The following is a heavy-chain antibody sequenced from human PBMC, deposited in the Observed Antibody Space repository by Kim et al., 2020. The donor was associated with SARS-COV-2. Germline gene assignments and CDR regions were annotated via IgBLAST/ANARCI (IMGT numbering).Heavy chain of an antibody. CDR3: AKRGDYDPAAWIDY. CDR2: ISYDGSNK. Sequence: GGSLRLSCAASGFTFSSYGMHWVRQAPGKGLEWVAVISYDGSNKYYADSVKGRFTISRDNSKNTLYLQMNSLRAEDTAVYYCAKRGDYDPAAWIDYWGQGTLVTVSS. J-gene: IGHJ4*02. D-gene: IGHD4-17*01. CDR1: GFTFSSYG. V-gene: IGHV3-30*18.